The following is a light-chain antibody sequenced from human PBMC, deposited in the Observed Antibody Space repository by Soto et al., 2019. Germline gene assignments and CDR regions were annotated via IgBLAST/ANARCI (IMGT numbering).Light chain of an antibody. Sequence: QSALTQPASVSGSPGQSITISCTVTSSAVGNYKYVSWYQQYPGKAPKLMIYEVSNRPSGVSNRFSGSKSGNTASLTISGLQAEDEADYYCYSHARKVFGGGTKLTVL. CDR1: SSAVGNYKY. V-gene: IGLV2-14*01. CDR2: EVS. CDR3: YSHARKV. J-gene: IGLJ3*02.